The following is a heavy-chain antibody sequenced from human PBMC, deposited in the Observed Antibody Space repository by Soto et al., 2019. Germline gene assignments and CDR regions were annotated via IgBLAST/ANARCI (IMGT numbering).Heavy chain of an antibody. V-gene: IGHV3-23*01. J-gene: IGHJ6*02. D-gene: IGHD2-15*01. Sequence: GVSLSLSWAASGVTLSTSAVNWVRQTPGKGLEWVSLISASGRSTDYADSVKGRFTISRDNSKSTVYLQMNSLRADDTAVYYCARDPPSDKLQPDYGMDVWGQGTTVTVSS. CDR1: GVTLSTSA. CDR2: ISASGRST. CDR3: ARDPPSDKLQPDYGMDV.